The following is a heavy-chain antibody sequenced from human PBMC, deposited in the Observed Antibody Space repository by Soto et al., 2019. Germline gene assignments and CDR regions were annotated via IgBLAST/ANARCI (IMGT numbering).Heavy chain of an antibody. Sequence: GGSLRLSCAASGFTFSSYGMHWVRQAPGKGLEWVAVISYDGSNKYYADSVKGRFTISRDNSKNTLYLQMNSLRAEDTAVYYCAKSISIVVVLFDYWGQGTLVTVSS. J-gene: IGHJ4*02. CDR2: ISYDGSNK. D-gene: IGHD3-22*01. CDR1: GFTFSSYG. CDR3: AKSISIVVVLFDY. V-gene: IGHV3-30*18.